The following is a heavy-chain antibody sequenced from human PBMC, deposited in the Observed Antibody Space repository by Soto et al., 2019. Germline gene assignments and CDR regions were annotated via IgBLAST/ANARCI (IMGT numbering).Heavy chain of an antibody. V-gene: IGHV3-33*01. CDR3: ARDSGTYYFDY. D-gene: IGHD1-26*01. CDR2: IWYDGSNK. Sequence: LRLSCAASGFTFSSSGMHWVRQAPGKGLEWVAVIWYDGSNKYYADSVKGRFTISRDSSKNMLYLQMNSLRAEDTAVYYCARDSGTYYFDYWGQGTLVTVSS. J-gene: IGHJ4*02. CDR1: GFTFSSSG.